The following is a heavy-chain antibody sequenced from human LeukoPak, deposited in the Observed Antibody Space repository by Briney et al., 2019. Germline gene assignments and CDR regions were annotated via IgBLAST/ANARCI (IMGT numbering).Heavy chain of an antibody. Sequence: GGSLRLSCAAPGFTFRSYAMNWSRKAPGKGLEWVSAISGSGGSTYYADSVKGRFTISRDNSKNTVYLQMNSLRAEDMAVYYCAKPKVGAKYYYGMDVWGQGTTVTVSS. CDR2: ISGSGGST. J-gene: IGHJ6*02. V-gene: IGHV3-23*01. CDR1: GFTFRSYA. D-gene: IGHD1-26*01. CDR3: AKPKVGAKYYYGMDV.